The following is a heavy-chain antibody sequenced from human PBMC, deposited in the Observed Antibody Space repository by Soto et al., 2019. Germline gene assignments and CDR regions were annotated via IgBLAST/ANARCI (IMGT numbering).Heavy chain of an antibody. CDR3: AREEAVRIERWFDP. D-gene: IGHD2-15*01. V-gene: IGHV4-59*06. CDR1: GVSITPYY. Sequence: KPSEPLYLTFTVSGVSITPYYWTWIRHPPGKGLEWIGFISYSGTTYYNPSLKSRLTISVDTSKNQFSLKLSSVTAADTAVYYCAREEAVRIERWFDPWGQGALVTVSS. J-gene: IGHJ5*02. CDR2: ISYSGTT.